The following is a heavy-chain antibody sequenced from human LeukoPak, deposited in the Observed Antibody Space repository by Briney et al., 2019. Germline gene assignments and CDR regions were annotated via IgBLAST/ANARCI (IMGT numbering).Heavy chain of an antibody. V-gene: IGHV4-59*12. J-gene: IGHJ3*02. CDR3: AKSNGYGLIDI. Sequence: SETLSLTCTVSGGSITNYYWSWVRQPPGKGLEWIAYIHYSGSANYNPSLKSRVTISLDTSKNQLSLKLNSVTAADTAVYYCAKSNGYGLIDIWGQGTMVTVSS. CDR2: IHYSGSA. CDR1: GGSITNYY. D-gene: IGHD3-22*01.